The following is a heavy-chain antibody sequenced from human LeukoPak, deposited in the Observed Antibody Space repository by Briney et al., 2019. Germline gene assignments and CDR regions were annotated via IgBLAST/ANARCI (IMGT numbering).Heavy chain of an antibody. D-gene: IGHD3-10*01. V-gene: IGHV4-4*07. Sequence: SETLSLTCTVSGGSFSSYYWSWIRQPAGKGLEWIGRIHTSGSTNYNPSLKSRVTMSVDTSKNQFSLKLSSVTAADTAVYYCAREYGSGSYSSVDYWGQGTLVTVSS. CDR3: AREYGSGSYSSVDY. CDR2: IHTSGST. J-gene: IGHJ4*02. CDR1: GGSFSSYY.